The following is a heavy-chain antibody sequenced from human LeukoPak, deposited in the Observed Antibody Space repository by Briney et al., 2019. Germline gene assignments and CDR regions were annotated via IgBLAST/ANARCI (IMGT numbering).Heavy chain of an antibody. CDR2: ISYDGSNK. CDR3: ARDIYYGSGSSSPSDP. CDR1: GITFSSYA. V-gene: IGHV3-30*04. Sequence: GGSLRLSCAASGITFSSYAMHWVRQAPGKGLEWVAVISYDGSNKYYADSVKGRFTISRDNSKNTLYLQMNSLRAEDTAVYYCARDIYYGSGSSSPSDPWGQGTLVTVSS. J-gene: IGHJ5*02. D-gene: IGHD3-10*01.